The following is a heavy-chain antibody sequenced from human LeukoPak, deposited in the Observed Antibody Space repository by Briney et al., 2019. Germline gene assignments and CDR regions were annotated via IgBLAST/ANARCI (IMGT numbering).Heavy chain of an antibody. CDR1: GGSISNSF. D-gene: IGHD1-26*01. CDR2: IYYTGNT. J-gene: IGHJ4*02. Sequence: SETLSLTCTVSGGSISNSFWSWIRQPPGKGLEWIAYIYYTGNTKYSPSLKSRVTISVDTSKNQFSLRLSSVTAEDTAVYYCARDSGSSPTFDYWGQGTLVTVSS. CDR3: ARDSGSSPTFDY. V-gene: IGHV4-59*01.